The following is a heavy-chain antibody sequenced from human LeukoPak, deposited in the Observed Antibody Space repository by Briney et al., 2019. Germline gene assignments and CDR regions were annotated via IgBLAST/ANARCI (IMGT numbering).Heavy chain of an antibody. CDR2: INAGNGNT. J-gene: IGHJ3*02. D-gene: IGHD6-13*01. V-gene: IGHV1-3*01. CDR1: GYTFTSYA. Sequence: ASVKVSCKASGYTFTSYAMHWVRQAPGQRLEWMGWINAGNGNTKYSQKFQGRVTITRDTSASTAYMELSSLRSEDTAVYYCARDISVEQQLGDAFDIWGQGTMVTVSS. CDR3: ARDISVEQQLGDAFDI.